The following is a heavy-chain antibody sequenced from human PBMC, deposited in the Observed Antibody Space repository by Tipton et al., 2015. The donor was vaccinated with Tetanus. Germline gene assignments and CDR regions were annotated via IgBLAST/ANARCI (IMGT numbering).Heavy chain of an antibody. J-gene: IGHJ3*01. Sequence: SLRLSCAASGFTFKDYAIHWVRQVTGRGLEWVSAISGSGGSTVYADSVRGRFTISRDNTKNSLYLQMSSLSPEDTALYYCARALRGRDVVGVWGQGTMVTVSS. CDR2: ISGSGGST. CDR1: GFTFKDYA. D-gene: IGHD3/OR15-3a*01. CDR3: ARALRGRDVVGV. V-gene: IGHV3-9*01.